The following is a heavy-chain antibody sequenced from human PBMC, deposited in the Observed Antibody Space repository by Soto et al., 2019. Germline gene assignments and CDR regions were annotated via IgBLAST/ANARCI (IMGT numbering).Heavy chain of an antibody. Sequence: QVQLQESGPGLVKPSQTLALTCTVAGGSISSGGYYWSWIRQHPGKALEWIGYIQYTGSIYYTQSLKSGVTIAVGTSKTQFSLKLSSVTAAATAVYYCARALRFRGFYGRDVWGQGTTVSV. CDR2: IQYTGSI. V-gene: IGHV4-31*03. D-gene: IGHD3-10*01. J-gene: IGHJ6*02. CDR3: ARALRFRGFYGRDV. CDR1: GGSISSGGYY.